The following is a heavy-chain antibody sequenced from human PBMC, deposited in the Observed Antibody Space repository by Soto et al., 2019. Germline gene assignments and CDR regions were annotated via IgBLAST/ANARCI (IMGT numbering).Heavy chain of an antibody. Sequence: QVQLVESGGGVVQPGRSLRLSCAASGFTFSDYGMHWVRQAPGKGLEWRAFISYDGSNKYYADSVKGRFTISRDNSKNTLWQQMNSLRAEDTAVYYCAKEGHNAKDSDFDYWGQGTLVTVSS. D-gene: IGHD1-20*01. CDR2: ISYDGSNK. J-gene: IGHJ4*02. V-gene: IGHV3-30*18. CDR1: GFTFSDYG. CDR3: AKEGHNAKDSDFDY.